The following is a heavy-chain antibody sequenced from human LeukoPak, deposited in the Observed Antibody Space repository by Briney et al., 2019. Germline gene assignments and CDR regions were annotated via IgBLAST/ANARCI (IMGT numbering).Heavy chain of an antibody. D-gene: IGHD2-2*01. Sequence: GGSLRLSCAASGFTVSNNYMSWVRQAPGKGLEWVSVIHSGGTTNYADSVQGRFTISRDNSKTTVYLHMNSLRAEDTAVYYCAKDISSNCYRGRGADYWGQGTLVTVSS. J-gene: IGHJ4*02. CDR1: GFTVSNNY. CDR3: AKDISSNCYRGRGADY. CDR2: IHSGGTT. V-gene: IGHV3-53*01.